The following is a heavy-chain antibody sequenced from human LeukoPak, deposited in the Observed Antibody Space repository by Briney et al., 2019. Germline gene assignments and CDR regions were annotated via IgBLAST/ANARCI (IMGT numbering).Heavy chain of an antibody. CDR3: ARWGYCSGGSCYSYFDY. V-gene: IGHV4-31*03. J-gene: IGHJ4*02. D-gene: IGHD2-15*01. Sequence: KPSETLSLTCTVSGGSISSGGYYWSWVRQHPGKGLEWIGYIYYSGSTYYNPSLKSRVTISVDTSKNQFSLKLSSVTAADTAVYYCARWGYCSGGSCYSYFDYSGQGALVTVSS. CDR1: GGSISSGGYY. CDR2: IYYSGST.